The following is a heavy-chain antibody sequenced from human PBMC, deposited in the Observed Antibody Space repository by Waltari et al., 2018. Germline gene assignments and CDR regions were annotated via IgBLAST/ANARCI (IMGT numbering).Heavy chain of an antibody. Sequence: QLQLQESGSGLVKPSQTLSLTCAVSGGSISSADYSWSWIRQPPGKGLEWIGYIYQSATTYYNPSLKSRVIISVDKSKNQFSLKVNSVTAADTAVYYCARRYCSGGSCFLEHWGQGTLVTVSS. V-gene: IGHV4-30-2*01. CDR2: IYQSATT. D-gene: IGHD2-15*01. CDR3: ARRYCSGGSCFLEH. J-gene: IGHJ1*01. CDR1: GGSISSADYS.